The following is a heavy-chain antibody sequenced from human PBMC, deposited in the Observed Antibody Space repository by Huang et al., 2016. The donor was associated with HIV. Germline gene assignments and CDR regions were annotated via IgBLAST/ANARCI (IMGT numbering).Heavy chain of an antibody. CDR1: GNTFTSFH. CDR2: IIAGVGST. V-gene: IGHV1-46*01. CDR3: ARVQPPHGRNPLDI. Sequence: QVHLVQSGAEVREPGASVKVSCRPSGNTFTSFHVHWVRQAPGQGLAGMGKIIAGVGSTTYAEKFQGRISMTRDRSTGTIFLELRSLRSEDTAMYYCARVQPPHGRNPLDIWGQGTLITVSS. J-gene: IGHJ3*02.